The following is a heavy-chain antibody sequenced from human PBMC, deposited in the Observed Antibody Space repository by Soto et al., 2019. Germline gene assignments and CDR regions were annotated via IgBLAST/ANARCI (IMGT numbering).Heavy chain of an antibody. CDR1: GFTFSDHY. CDR2: ISYDGSNK. D-gene: IGHD2-2*02. Sequence: VQLVESGGGLVQPGGSLRLSCAASGFTFSDHYMDWVRQAPGKGLEWVAVISYDGSNKYYADSVKGRFTISRDNSKNTLYLQMNSLRAEDTAVYYCAVYLFDYWGQGTLVTVSS. V-gene: IGHV3-30*03. CDR3: AVYLFDY. J-gene: IGHJ4*02.